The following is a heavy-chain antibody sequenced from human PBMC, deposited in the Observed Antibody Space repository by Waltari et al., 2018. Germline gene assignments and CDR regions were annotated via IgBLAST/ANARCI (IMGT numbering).Heavy chain of an antibody. CDR2: ITADGRSR. D-gene: IGHD3-10*01. V-gene: IGHV3-23*01. J-gene: IGHJ2*01. Sequence: EGQLLESGGGLVQTGGSIRRSCGASGSMFSTCLMAWVRQAPGKGLEWVSTITADGRSRNYADSVKGRFTISRDNSKNILDLQMNTLRAEDTAVYFCAKADFGDPYWFFDLWGRGTLLTVSS. CDR3: AKADFGDPYWFFDL. CDR1: GSMFSTCL.